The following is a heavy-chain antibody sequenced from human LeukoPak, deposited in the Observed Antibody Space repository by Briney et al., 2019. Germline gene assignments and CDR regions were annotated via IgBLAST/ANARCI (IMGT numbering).Heavy chain of an antibody. Sequence: SQTLSLTCTVSGGSISSDDYYWNWIRQHPGKGLEWIGYIYYSGSTYYTSSLKSRITISVDTSKNQFSLKLNSVTAADTAVYYCARGFRLEVRGVMPNWFDPWGQGTLVTVSS. D-gene: IGHD3-10*01. CDR3: ARGFRLEVRGVMPNWFDP. CDR2: IYYSGST. CDR1: GGSISSDDYY. V-gene: IGHV4-31*03. J-gene: IGHJ5*02.